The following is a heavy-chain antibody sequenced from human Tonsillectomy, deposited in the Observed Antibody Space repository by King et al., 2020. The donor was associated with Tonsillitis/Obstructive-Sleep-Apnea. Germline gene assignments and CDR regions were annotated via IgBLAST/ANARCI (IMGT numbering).Heavy chain of an antibody. CDR2: IWYDGRNI. D-gene: IGHD2-2*01. Sequence: VQLVESGGGVVQPGRSLRLSCAASGFTFGSYGMHWVRQAPGKGLEWVSLIWYDGRNIYYADSVKGRFTISRDNSKNTLYLQMNSLRAEDTAMYYCAKDRLEDCASSTCYGIFDQWGQGTLVTVSS. J-gene: IGHJ4*02. CDR1: GFTFGSYG. V-gene: IGHV3-33*06. CDR3: AKDRLEDCASSTCYGIFDQ.